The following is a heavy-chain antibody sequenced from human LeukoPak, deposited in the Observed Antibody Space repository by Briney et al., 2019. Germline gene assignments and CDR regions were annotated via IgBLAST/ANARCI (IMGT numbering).Heavy chain of an antibody. J-gene: IGHJ6*03. V-gene: IGHV3-30*02. CDR3: ARASRIAAAGYYYYYYMDV. CDR1: KFTFSSYV. CDR2: IRYDGSNK. Sequence: PGGSLRLSCGASKFTFSSYVMNWVRQAPGKGLEWVAFIRYDGSNKYYADSVKGRFTISRDNAKNTLYLQMNSLRAEDTAVYYCARASRIAAAGYYYYYYMDVWGKGTTVTISS. D-gene: IGHD6-13*01.